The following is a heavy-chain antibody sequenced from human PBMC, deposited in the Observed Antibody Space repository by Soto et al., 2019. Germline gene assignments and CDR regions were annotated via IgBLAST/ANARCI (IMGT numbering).Heavy chain of an antibody. CDR2: ISSSSTYI. CDR3: ARVSFRRVAAEARPSDDYYYGTDV. D-gene: IGHD6-13*01. Sequence: EVQLVESGGGLVKPGGSLRLSCAASGFTFSSYSMNWVRQAPGKGLEWVSSISSSSTYINYADSVKGRFTISRDNAKNSRYLQMNSLRGEDTTVYYCARVSFRRVAAEARPSDDYYYGTDVWGQGTTVTVSS. CDR1: GFTFSSYS. J-gene: IGHJ6*02. V-gene: IGHV3-21*01.